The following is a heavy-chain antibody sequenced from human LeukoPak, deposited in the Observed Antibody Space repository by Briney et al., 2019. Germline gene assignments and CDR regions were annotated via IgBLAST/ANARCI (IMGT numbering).Heavy chain of an antibody. J-gene: IGHJ4*02. CDR3: ASSLACSGGSCYWWYFDY. V-gene: IGHV4-39*01. Sequence: SETLSLTCTVSGGSISSSSYYWGWIRQPPGKGLEWIGSIYYSGSTYYNPSLKSRVTISVDTSKNQFSLKLSSVTAADTAVYYCASSLACSGGSCYWWYFDYWGQGTLVTVSS. CDR1: GGSISSSSYY. D-gene: IGHD2-15*01. CDR2: IYYSGST.